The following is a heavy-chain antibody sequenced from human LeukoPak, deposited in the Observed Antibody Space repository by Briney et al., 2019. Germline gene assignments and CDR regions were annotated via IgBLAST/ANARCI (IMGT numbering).Heavy chain of an antibody. CDR1: GGSISSVGYY. Sequence: PSETLSLTCTVSGGSISSVGYYWSWIRQPPGKGLEWIGYMYYSGSTYYNPSLKSRVTISVDRIKNQFSLKLSSVTAADTAVYYCARPYCSAGNCYSNFDSWGQGTLVTVSS. D-gene: IGHD2-15*01. J-gene: IGHJ4*02. CDR3: ARPYCSAGNCYSNFDS. V-gene: IGHV4-30-2*01. CDR2: MYYSGST.